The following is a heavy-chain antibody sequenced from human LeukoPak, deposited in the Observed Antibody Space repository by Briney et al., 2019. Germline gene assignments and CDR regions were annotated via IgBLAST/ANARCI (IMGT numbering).Heavy chain of an antibody. J-gene: IGHJ4*02. CDR3: AKDLNFWSGYYSDY. CDR2: ISGSGDNT. CDR1: GFTFSSYA. Sequence: PGGSLRLSCAASGFTFSSYAMSWVRQAPGKGLEWVSGISGSGDNTYYADSVKGRFTISRDNSKNTLYLQMNSLRAEDTAVYYCAKDLNFWSGYYSDYWGQGTLVTVSS. V-gene: IGHV3-23*01. D-gene: IGHD3-3*01.